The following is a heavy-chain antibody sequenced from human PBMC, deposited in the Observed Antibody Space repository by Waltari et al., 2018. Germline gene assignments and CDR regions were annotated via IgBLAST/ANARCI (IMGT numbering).Heavy chain of an antibody. D-gene: IGHD1-26*01. J-gene: IGHJ4*02. V-gene: IGHV3-23*04. CDR3: AMSLTVLVRADH. Sequence: EVRLVESGGGLVKPGGSLRLSCAASGFTFSSYAMNWVRQAPGKGLEWVAGLSASGSRTFDAASVKGRFTISRDNSNNTLYAQMTSLTPEDTATYYCAMSLTVLVRADHWGQGTLVAVSS. CDR2: LSASGSRT. CDR1: GFTFSSYA.